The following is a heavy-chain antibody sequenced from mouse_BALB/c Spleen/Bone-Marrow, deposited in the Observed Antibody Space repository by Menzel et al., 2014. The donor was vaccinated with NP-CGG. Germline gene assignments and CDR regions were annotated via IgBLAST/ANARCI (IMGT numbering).Heavy chain of an antibody. V-gene: IGHV5-15*02. CDR3: ARAGYDGYPWYFDV. J-gene: IGHJ1*01. CDR1: GFTSSDYG. Sequence: EVKLMESGGGLVQPGGSRKLSCAASGFTSSDYGMAWVRQAPGKGPEWVAFISNLAYSIYYADTVTGRFTISRENAKNTLYLEISSLRSEDSAMYYCARAGYDGYPWYFDVWGAGTTVTVSS. CDR2: ISNLAYSI. D-gene: IGHD2-3*01.